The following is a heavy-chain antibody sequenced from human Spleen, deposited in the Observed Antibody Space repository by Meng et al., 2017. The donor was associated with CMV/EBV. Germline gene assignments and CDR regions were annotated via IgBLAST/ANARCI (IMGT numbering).Heavy chain of an antibody. D-gene: IGHD6-6*01. J-gene: IGHJ4*02. V-gene: IGHV2-5*02. CDR3: ALALHSSSIDS. CDR1: GFSLSTSGVG. CDR2: IYWDDNK. Sequence: QITLKESGPTLVKPTQTLTLTCSFSGFSLSTSGVGVGWIRQPPGKALEWLALIYWDDNKRYSPSLKSRLTITKDTSKNQVVLTMTNMDPVDTATYYCALALHSSSIDSWGQGTLVTVSS.